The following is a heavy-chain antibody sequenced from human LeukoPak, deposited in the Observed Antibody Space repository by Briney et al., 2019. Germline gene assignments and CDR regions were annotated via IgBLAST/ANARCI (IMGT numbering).Heavy chain of an antibody. CDR2: ISYDGRNI. Sequence: PGGSLRLSCTASDFSFSSYDMHWVRQAPGKGLEWVALISYDGRNINYAESVKGRFTISRDNSKNTLYLQTSSLRVEDTAVYSCAREVLGRGNNPLDYWGEGTLVTVSS. D-gene: IGHD1/OR15-1a*01. CDR1: DFSFSSYD. CDR3: AREVLGRGNNPLDY. V-gene: IGHV3-30*04. J-gene: IGHJ4*02.